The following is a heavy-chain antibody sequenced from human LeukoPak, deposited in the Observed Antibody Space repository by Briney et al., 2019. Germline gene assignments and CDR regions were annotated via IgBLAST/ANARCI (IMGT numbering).Heavy chain of an antibody. CDR2: IYYSGST. CDR3: AGNPRQYCSSTSCFGPDWFDP. V-gene: IGHV4-59*08. J-gene: IGHJ5*02. Sequence: SETLSLTCTVSGGSISSYYWSWIRQPPGKGPEWIGYIYYSGSTNYNPSLKSRVTISVDTSKNQFSLKLSSVTAADTAVYYCAGNPRQYCSSTSCFGPDWFDPWGQGTLVTVSS. CDR1: GGSISSYY. D-gene: IGHD2-2*01.